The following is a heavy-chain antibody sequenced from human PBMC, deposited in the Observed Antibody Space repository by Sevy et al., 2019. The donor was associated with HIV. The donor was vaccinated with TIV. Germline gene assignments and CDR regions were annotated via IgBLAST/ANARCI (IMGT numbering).Heavy chain of an antibody. Sequence: GGSLRLSCAASGFTFSSYNMNWVRQAPGKGLEWVSSISSSSNYIYYADSMKGRFTISSDNAKNSLYLQMNSLRAEDTAVYYCVRVVAYCSGGSCFPGYYYGMDVWGQGTTVTVSS. V-gene: IGHV3-21*01. J-gene: IGHJ6*02. D-gene: IGHD2-15*01. CDR3: VRVVAYCSGGSCFPGYYYGMDV. CDR2: ISSSSNYI. CDR1: GFTFSSYN.